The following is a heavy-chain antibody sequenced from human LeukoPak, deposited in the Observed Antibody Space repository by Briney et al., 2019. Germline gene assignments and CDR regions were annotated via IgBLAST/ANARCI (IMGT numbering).Heavy chain of an antibody. CDR2: IYSGGST. D-gene: IGHD3-22*01. J-gene: IGHJ4*02. CDR3: ARDSYYYDSSGYFDY. V-gene: IGHV3-66*01. Sequence: GGSLRLSCAASGFTVSSNYMSWVRQAPGKGLEWVSVIYSGGSTYYADSVKGRFTISRDNSKNTLYLQMNSLRAEDTAVYYCARDSYYYDSSGYFDYWGQGTLVTVSS. CDR1: GFTVSSNY.